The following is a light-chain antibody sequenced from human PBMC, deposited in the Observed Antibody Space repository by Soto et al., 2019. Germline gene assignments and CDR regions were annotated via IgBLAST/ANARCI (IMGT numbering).Light chain of an antibody. CDR3: QQYNQWPMYT. CDR1: QYIGTN. CDR2: GAS. J-gene: IGKJ2*01. Sequence: DILMTQSPASLSVSPGESATLSCRASQYIGTNLAWYQQKPGQAPRLLIYGASTRATGISARFSGGGAGTEFTLTISSLQSEDSAVYYCQQYNQWPMYTFGQGTKLEIK. V-gene: IGKV3-15*01.